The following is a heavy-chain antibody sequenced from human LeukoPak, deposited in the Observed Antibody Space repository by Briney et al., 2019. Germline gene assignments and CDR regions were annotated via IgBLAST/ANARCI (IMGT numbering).Heavy chain of an antibody. CDR3: ASPYYGSGSYFGPFDP. CDR1: RGTFSSYV. D-gene: IGHD3-10*01. V-gene: IGHV1-69*13. J-gene: IGHJ5*02. Sequence: PKASVKVSCKASRGTFSSYVISWVRQAPGQGLEWMGGIIPIFGTANYAQKFQGRVTITADESTSTAYMELSSLRSEDTAVYYCASPYYGSGSYFGPFDPWGQGTLVTVSS. CDR2: IIPIFGTA.